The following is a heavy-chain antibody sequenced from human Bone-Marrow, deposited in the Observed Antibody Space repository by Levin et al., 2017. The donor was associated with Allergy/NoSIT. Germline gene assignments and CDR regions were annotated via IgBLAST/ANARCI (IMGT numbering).Heavy chain of an antibody. J-gene: IGHJ4*02. CDR1: GFTFSDSY. Sequence: PGGSLRLSCAASGFTFSDSYMAWIRQAPGKGLEWLSYINIGGSDRYYADSVKGRFTISRDNAKNLLFLEMSSLKVDDTAIYYCARDLVWDGSDTAQGRFWGQGTLVTVSS. D-gene: IGHD5-18*01. CDR3: ARDLVWDGSDTAQGRF. V-gene: IGHV3-11*01. CDR2: INIGGSDR.